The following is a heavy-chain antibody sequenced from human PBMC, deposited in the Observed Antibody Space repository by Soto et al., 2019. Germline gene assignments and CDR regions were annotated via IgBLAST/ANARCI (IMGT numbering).Heavy chain of an antibody. Sequence: GGSLRLSCAASGFSFGTYWMSWVRQASGKGLEWVASINQDGSAKYYVDSVKGRFTVSRDNAKNSLYVQMNSLRDEDTAVYYCQTYCAYDRLCYCTSDRLEYWGQVALVTVSS. D-gene: IGHD2-21*01. CDR1: GFSFGTYW. J-gene: IGHJ4*02. V-gene: IGHV3-7*03. CDR3: QTYCAYDRLCYCTSDRLEY. CDR2: INQDGSAK.